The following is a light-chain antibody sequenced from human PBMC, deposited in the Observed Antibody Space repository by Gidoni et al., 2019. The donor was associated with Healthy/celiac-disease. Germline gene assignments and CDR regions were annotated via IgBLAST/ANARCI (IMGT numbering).Light chain of an antibody. CDR1: QSVSSY. Sequence: IVLTQSPATLSLSPGERATLSCRASQSVSSYLAWYQQKPGQAPRLLIYDASNRATGIPARFIGSGSGTDFTLPISSLEPEDFAVYYCQQRSNWPGTFGQGTKVEIK. J-gene: IGKJ1*01. CDR2: DAS. V-gene: IGKV3-11*01. CDR3: QQRSNWPGT.